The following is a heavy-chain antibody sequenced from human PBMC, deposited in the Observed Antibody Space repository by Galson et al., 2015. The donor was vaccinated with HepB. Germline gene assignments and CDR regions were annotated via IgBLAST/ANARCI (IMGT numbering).Heavy chain of an antibody. D-gene: IGHD3-22*01. CDR3: EKLDSSGCS. CDR1: GFIFRNYG. CDR2: IWYDGRDQ. V-gene: IGHV3-33*06. J-gene: IGHJ4*02. Sequence: SLRLSCATSGFIFRNYGMHWVRQAPDKGLEWVAVIWYDGRDQKYADSVRGRFTISRDNSRNTPYLQMSSLRVEDTALYYCEKLDSSGCSWGQGTLVTVSS.